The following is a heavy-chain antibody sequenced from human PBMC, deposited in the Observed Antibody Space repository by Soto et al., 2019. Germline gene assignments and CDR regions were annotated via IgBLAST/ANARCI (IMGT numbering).Heavy chain of an antibody. D-gene: IGHD2-15*01. V-gene: IGHV3-33*01. CDR2: IWYDGSNK. J-gene: IGHJ6*02. CDR3: ARDPLGYCSGGSCGQVFRYYYGMDV. Sequence: SLRLSCAASGLTFSSYGMHWVRQAPGKGLEWVAVIWYDGSNKYYADSVKGRFTISRDNSKNTLYLQMNSLRAEDTAVYYCARDPLGYCSGGSCGQVFRYYYGMDVGGQGTTVTVS. CDR1: GLTFSSYG.